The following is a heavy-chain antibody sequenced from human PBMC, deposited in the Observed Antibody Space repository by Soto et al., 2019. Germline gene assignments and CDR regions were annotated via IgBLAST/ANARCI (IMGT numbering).Heavy chain of an antibody. CDR1: GFTFDDYA. CDR3: AKDMELDGIAVARDAFDI. Sequence: GGSLRLSCAASGFTFDDYAMHWVRQAPGKGLEWVSGISWNSGSIGYADSVKGRFTISRDNAKNSLYLQMNSLRAEDTALYYCAKDMELDGIAVARDAFDIWGQGTMVTVSS. CDR2: ISWNSGSI. D-gene: IGHD6-19*01. V-gene: IGHV3-9*01. J-gene: IGHJ3*02.